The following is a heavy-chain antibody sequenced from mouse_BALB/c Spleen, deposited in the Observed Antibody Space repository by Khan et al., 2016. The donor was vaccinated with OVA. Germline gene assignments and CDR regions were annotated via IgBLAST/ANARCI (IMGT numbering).Heavy chain of an antibody. V-gene: IGHV5-4*02. D-gene: IGHD2-3*01. CDR2: ISDGGSYT. J-gene: IGHJ3*01. Sequence: EVELVESGGGLVKPGGSLKLSCAASGFTFSDYYMYWVRQTPEKRLEWVATISDGGSYTYYPDSVKGRFTISRDNAKNNLYLQMSSLESEDTAMYYCAKVYDGYHQAWFAYWGQGTLVTVSA. CDR1: GFTFSDYY. CDR3: AKVYDGYHQAWFAY.